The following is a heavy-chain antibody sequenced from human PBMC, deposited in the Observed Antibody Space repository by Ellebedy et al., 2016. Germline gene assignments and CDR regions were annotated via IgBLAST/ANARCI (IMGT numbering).Heavy chain of an antibody. CDR2: ISSSSSTI. Sequence: GGSLRLSCAASGFTFSSYSMNWVRQAPGKGLEWVSYISSSSSTIYYADSVKGRFTISRDNAKNSLYLQMDSLRAEDTAVYYCAREDDSYNGDFDYWGQGTLVTVSS. CDR3: AREDDSYNGDFDY. V-gene: IGHV3-48*01. CDR1: GFTFSSYS. J-gene: IGHJ4*02. D-gene: IGHD5-24*01.